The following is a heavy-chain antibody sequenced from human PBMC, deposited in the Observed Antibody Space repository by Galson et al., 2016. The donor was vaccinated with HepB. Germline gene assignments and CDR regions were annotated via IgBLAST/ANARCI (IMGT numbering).Heavy chain of an antibody. V-gene: IGHV5-51*01. J-gene: IGHJ4*02. CDR1: GYSFTKYW. Sequence: QSGAEVKKPGESLKISCKGSGYSFTKYWIAWVRQMPGKGLEWIGLIYPGDSGTRYSPSFLGQVTISVDKSISTAYLQLSNLKASDTGMYYCAGHEEPTENIWGDLDYWGQGTLVTVSS. CDR2: IYPGDSGT. D-gene: IGHD3-16*01. CDR3: AGHEEPTENIWGDLDY.